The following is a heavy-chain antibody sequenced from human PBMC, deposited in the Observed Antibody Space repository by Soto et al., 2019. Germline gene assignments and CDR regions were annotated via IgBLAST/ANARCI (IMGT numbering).Heavy chain of an antibody. CDR3: AREGLTGTIGLYYYYGMDV. CDR2: ISYSGST. D-gene: IGHD1-7*01. Sequence: SETLSLTCTVSGGSISRYYWSWIRQPPGKGLEWIGYISYSGSTNYNPSLKSRVTISVDTSKNQFSLKLNSVTAADTAVYYCAREGLTGTIGLYYYYGMDVWGQGTTVTVSS. J-gene: IGHJ6*02. V-gene: IGHV4-59*01. CDR1: GGSISRYY.